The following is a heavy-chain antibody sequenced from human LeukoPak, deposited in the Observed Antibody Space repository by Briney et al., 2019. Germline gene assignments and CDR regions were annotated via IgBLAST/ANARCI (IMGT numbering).Heavy chain of an antibody. J-gene: IGHJ4*02. V-gene: IGHV4-59*01. CDR2: INYSGST. Sequence: SETLSLTCTVSGGSFSTYYWSWIRQPPGKGLEWIGYINYSGSTTYSPSLKSRVTISVEASKSQFSLKLTSVTAADTAVYYCARGIKAGLGEAPAYWGQGTLVTVSS. D-gene: IGHD3-10*01. CDR3: ARGIKAGLGEAPAY. CDR1: GGSFSTYY.